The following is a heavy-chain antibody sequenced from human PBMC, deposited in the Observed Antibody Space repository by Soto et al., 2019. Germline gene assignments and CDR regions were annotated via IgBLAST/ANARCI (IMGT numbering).Heavy chain of an antibody. D-gene: IGHD6-13*01. Sequence: ASVKVSCKASGYTFTGYYMHWVRQAPGQGLEWMGWINPNSGGTNYAQKFQGWVTMTRDTSISTAYMELSRLRSDDTAVYYCARDPSAAAGTFPWFDPWGQGTLVTVSS. V-gene: IGHV1-2*04. J-gene: IGHJ5*02. CDR3: ARDPSAAAGTFPWFDP. CDR2: INPNSGGT. CDR1: GYTFTGYY.